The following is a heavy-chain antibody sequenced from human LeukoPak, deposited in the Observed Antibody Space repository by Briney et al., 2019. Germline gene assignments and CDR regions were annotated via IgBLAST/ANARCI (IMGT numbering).Heavy chain of an antibody. CDR3: ARILDSAWGELGY. D-gene: IGHD6-19*01. CDR1: GFTFISYW. J-gene: IGHJ4*02. V-gene: IGHV3-7*01. CDR2: IKQDGSEK. Sequence: GGSLRLSCAASGFTFISYWMSWVRQAPGKGLEWVANIKQDGSEKYYVDSVKGRFTISRDNAKNSLYLQMNSLRAEDTAVYYCARILDSAWGELGYWGQGTLVTVSS.